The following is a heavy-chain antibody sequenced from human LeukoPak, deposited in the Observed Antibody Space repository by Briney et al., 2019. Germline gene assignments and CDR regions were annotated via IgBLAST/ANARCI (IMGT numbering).Heavy chain of an antibody. CDR2: TNSDGSAT. J-gene: IGHJ4*02. D-gene: IGHD3-16*02. Sequence: PGGSLRLSCAASGFTFGSPWMHWVRQAPGKGLVWVSRTNSDGSATAYADSVKGRFTISRDNAENTLYLQMNSLRAEDTAVYYCARGTAGYHSSYFDYWGQGTLVTVSS. V-gene: IGHV3-74*01. CDR3: ARGTAGYHSSYFDY. CDR1: GFTFGSPW.